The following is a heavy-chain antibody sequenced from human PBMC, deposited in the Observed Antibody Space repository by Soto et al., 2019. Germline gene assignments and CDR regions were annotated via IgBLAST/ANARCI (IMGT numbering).Heavy chain of an antibody. Sequence: QLQLQESGSGLVKPSQTLSLTCAVSGGSISSGGYSWSWIRQPPGKGLEWIGYIYHSGSTYYNPSLRGRVTISVDRSKSQFSLKLSSVTAADTAVYYCARGRGSSLDVWGQGTTVTVSS. V-gene: IGHV4-30-2*01. J-gene: IGHJ6*02. CDR1: GGSISSGGYS. CDR2: IYHSGST. D-gene: IGHD3-10*01. CDR3: ARGRGSSLDV.